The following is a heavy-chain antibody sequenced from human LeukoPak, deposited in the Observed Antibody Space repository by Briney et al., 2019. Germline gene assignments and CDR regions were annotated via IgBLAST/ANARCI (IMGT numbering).Heavy chain of an antibody. Sequence: GGSLRLSCAASGFTVSSNYMSWVRQAPGKGLGWVSAISGSGGSTYYADSVKGRFTISRDNSKNTLYLQMNSLRAEDTAVYYCAKESSYDFWSGYYHYFDYWGQGTLVTVSS. CDR1: GFTVSSNY. CDR2: ISGSGGST. CDR3: AKESSYDFWSGYYHYFDY. V-gene: IGHV3-23*01. J-gene: IGHJ4*02. D-gene: IGHD3-3*01.